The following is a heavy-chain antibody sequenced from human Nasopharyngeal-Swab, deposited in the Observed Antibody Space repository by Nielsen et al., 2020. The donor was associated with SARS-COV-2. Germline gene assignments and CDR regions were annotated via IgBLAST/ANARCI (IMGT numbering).Heavy chain of an antibody. Sequence: GESLKISCAASGFTFDDYGMSWVRQVPGKGLEWVSGINWNGGSTGYADSVKGRFTISRDNAKNSLYLQMNSLRAEDTALYYCARDQSWTTDNYYYYGMDVWGQGTTVTVSS. CDR1: GFTFDDYG. D-gene: IGHD3/OR15-3a*01. CDR2: INWNGGST. V-gene: IGHV3-20*04. J-gene: IGHJ6*02. CDR3: ARDQSWTTDNYYYYGMDV.